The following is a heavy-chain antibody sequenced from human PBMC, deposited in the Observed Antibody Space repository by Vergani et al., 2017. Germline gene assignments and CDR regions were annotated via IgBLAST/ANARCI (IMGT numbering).Heavy chain of an antibody. J-gene: IGHJ6*02. V-gene: IGHV1-24*01. Sequence: QVQLVQSGAEVKKPGASVKVSCKVSGYTLTELSMHWVRQAPGKGLEWMGGFDPEDGETIYAQKFQGRVTMTEDTSTDTAYMELSSLRSEDTAVYYCARHRGWGLVVVAATPWYYYYGMDVWGQGTTVTVSS. CDR3: ARHRGWGLVVVAATPWYYYYGMDV. CDR2: FDPEDGET. CDR1: GYTLTELS. D-gene: IGHD2-15*01.